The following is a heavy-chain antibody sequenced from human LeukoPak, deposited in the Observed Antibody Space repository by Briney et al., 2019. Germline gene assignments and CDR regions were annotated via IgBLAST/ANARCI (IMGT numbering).Heavy chain of an antibody. D-gene: IGHD1-26*01. CDR1: GGSLSTFY. J-gene: IGHJ4*02. CDR2: IYYGGTT. Sequence: PSETLSLTCSVSGGSLSTFYWSWTRQAPGKGLGWIGYIYYGGTTNYNPSLKRRVTISAHTSKNQFSLRLTSVTAADTAVYYCARENSRRLDSWGQGALVTVSS. CDR3: ARENSRRLDS. V-gene: IGHV4-59*01.